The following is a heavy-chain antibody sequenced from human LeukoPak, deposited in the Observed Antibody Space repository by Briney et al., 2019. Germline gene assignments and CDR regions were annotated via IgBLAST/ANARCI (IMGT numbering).Heavy chain of an antibody. CDR1: GFTFSSYG. CDR2: INVDGTAE. CDR3: ARDPYRFAFDI. V-gene: IGHV3-7*03. Sequence: PGGSLRLSCAASGFTFSSYGMHWVRQTPGQGLEWVANINVDGTAEYYVDSVKGRLTISRDNAKNSLYLQMNGLRAEDTAVYYCARDPYRFAFDIWGQGTVVLVSS. D-gene: IGHD1-26*01. J-gene: IGHJ3*02.